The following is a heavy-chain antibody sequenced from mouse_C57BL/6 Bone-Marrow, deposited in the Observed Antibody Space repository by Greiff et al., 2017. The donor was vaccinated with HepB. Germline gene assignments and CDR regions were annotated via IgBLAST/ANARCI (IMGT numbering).Heavy chain of an antibody. CDR2: IRSKSSNYAT. J-gene: IGHJ1*03. D-gene: IGHD1-1*01. Sequence: VQLQQSGGGLVQPKGSLKLSCAASGFTFNTYAMHWVRQAPGKGLEWVARIRSKSSNYATYYADSVKDRFTISRDDSQSMLYLQMNNLKTEDTAMYYCVREFYYYARYWYFDVWGTGTTVTVSS. CDR3: VREFYYYARYWYFDV. V-gene: IGHV10-3*01. CDR1: GFTFNTYA.